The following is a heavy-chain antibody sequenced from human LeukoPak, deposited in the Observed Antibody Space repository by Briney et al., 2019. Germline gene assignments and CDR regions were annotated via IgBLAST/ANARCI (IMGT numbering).Heavy chain of an antibody. J-gene: IGHJ4*02. CDR1: GFTFSSYA. Sequence: GGSLRLSCAASGFTFSSYAMSWVRQAPGKGLEWASAISGSGGSTYYADSVKGRFTISRDNSKNTLYLQMNSLRAEDTAVYYCATGRTYYYDSSGPIFDYWGQGTLVTVSS. CDR3: ATGRTYYYDSSGPIFDY. V-gene: IGHV3-23*01. D-gene: IGHD3-22*01. CDR2: ISGSGGST.